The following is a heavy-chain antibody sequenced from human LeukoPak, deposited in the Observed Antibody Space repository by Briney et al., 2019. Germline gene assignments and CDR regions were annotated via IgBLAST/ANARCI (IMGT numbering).Heavy chain of an antibody. Sequence: GGTLRLSCAASGFTFNTYDMSWVRQSPVKGLEWVSGLSGSGDRTYYTDSVKGRFTISRDNSKNTVYLQMNTLRAEDTALYYCARGGSEGDYWGQGTLVTVSS. CDR1: GFTFNTYD. CDR3: ARGGSEGDY. CDR2: LSGSGDRT. J-gene: IGHJ4*02. V-gene: IGHV3-23*01. D-gene: IGHD3-16*01.